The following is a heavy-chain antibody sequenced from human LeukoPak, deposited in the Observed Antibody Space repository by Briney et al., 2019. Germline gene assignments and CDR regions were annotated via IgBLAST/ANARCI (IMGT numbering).Heavy chain of an antibody. Sequence: SETLSLTCAVSGVSIKSNNWWSWVRQPPGQGLEWIGEIYHSGSTNYNPSLKSRVTISVDTSKNQFSLKLSSVTAADTAVYYCARGAVVVVAAIISSNWFDPWGQGTLVTVSS. J-gene: IGHJ5*02. D-gene: IGHD2-15*01. CDR1: GVSIKSNNW. CDR3: ARGAVVVVAAIISSNWFDP. V-gene: IGHV4-4*02. CDR2: IYHSGST.